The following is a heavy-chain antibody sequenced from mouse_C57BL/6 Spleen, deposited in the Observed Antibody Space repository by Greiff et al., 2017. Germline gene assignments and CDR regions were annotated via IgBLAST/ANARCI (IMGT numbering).Heavy chain of an antibody. CDR3: ARDRLIYYGNFYAMDY. J-gene: IGHJ4*01. CDR1: GFTFSSYA. CDR2: ISDGGSYT. V-gene: IGHV5-4*01. D-gene: IGHD2-1*01. Sequence: EVKLMESGGGLVKPGGSLKLSCAASGFTFSSYAMSWVRQTPEKRLEWVATISDGGSYTYYPDNVKGRFTISRDNAKNNLYLQMSHLKSEDTAMYYCARDRLIYYGNFYAMDYWGQGTSVTVSS.